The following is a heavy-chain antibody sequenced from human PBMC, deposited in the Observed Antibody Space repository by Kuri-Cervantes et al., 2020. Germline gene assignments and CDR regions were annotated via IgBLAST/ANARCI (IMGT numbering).Heavy chain of an antibody. CDR1: GGSISSTTHY. V-gene: IGHV4-39*07. CDR3: ARGLADINQRTYYDS. Sequence: SETLSLTCTVSGGSISSTTHYWGWIRQSPGKGLEYIGSIGGIYYGGNTYYNPSLRSRVTISVDTSKNQFSLKLNSVTAADASVFYCARGLADINQRTYYDSWGQGTLVTVSS. CDR2: IGGIYYGGNT. J-gene: IGHJ4*02. D-gene: IGHD5-12*01.